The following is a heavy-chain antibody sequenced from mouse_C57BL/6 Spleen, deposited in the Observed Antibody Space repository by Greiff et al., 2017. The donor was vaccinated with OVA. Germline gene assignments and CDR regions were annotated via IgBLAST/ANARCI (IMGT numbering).Heavy chain of an antibody. V-gene: IGHV1-76*01. CDR3: ARNSANWDTWFAY. CDR2: IYPGSGNT. Sequence: QVQLQQSGAELVRPGASVKLSCKASGYTFTDYYINWVKQRPGQGLEWIARIYPGSGNTYYNEKFKGKATLTAEKSSSTAYMQLSSLTSEDSAVYFCARNSANWDTWFAYWGQGTLVTVSA. D-gene: IGHD4-1*01. J-gene: IGHJ3*01. CDR1: GYTFTDYY.